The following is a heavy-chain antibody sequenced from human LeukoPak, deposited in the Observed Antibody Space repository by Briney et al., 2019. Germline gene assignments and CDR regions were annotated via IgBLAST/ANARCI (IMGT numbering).Heavy chain of an antibody. CDR1: GGSFSGYY. CDR2: INHSGST. D-gene: IGHD3-10*01. J-gene: IGHJ4*02. Sequence: SETLSLTCAVYGGSFSGYYWSWIRQPPEKGLEWIGEINHSGSTNYDPSLKSRVTISVDTSKNQFSLKLSSVTAADTAVYYCARRSKAVYYGSGSHMDYWGQGTLVTVSS. CDR3: ARRSKAVYYGSGSHMDY. V-gene: IGHV4-34*01.